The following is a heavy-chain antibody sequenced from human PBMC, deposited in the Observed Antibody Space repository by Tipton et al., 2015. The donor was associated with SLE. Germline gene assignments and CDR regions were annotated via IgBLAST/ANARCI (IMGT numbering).Heavy chain of an antibody. J-gene: IGHJ3*02. CDR3: AKDAAVSGMGDAFDI. V-gene: IGHV3-53*05. CDR2: IYSGGST. CDR1: GFTVSSNY. D-gene: IGHD6-19*01. Sequence: GSLRLSCAASGFTVSSNYMSWFRQAPGKGLEWVSVIYSGGSTYYADSVKGRFTISRDNSKNTLYLQMNSLRAEETAVYYCAKDAAVSGMGDAFDIWGQGTMVTVSS.